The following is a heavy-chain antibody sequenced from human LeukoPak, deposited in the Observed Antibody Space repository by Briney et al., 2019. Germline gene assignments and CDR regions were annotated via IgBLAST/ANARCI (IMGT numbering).Heavy chain of an antibody. V-gene: IGHV4-34*01. D-gene: IGHD3-3*01. CDR3: ARGRITYYDFWSGYTFDY. J-gene: IGHJ4*02. CDR1: GGSFSGYY. Sequence: SETLSLTCAVYGGSFSGYYWSWIRQPPGKGLEWIGEINHSGSTNYNPPLKSRVTISVDTSKNQFSLKLSSVTAADTAVYYCARGRITYYDFWSGYTFDYWGQGTLVTVSS. CDR2: INHSGST.